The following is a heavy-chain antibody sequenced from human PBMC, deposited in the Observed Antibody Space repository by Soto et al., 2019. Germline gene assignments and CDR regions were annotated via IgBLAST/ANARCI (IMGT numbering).Heavy chain of an antibody. CDR3: ARGRHSSSWYY. V-gene: IGHV4-31*03. Sequence: PSETLSLTCTVSGGSISSGGYYWTWIRQHPGKGLEWIGYIYYSGSTYYNPSLKSRVTISVDTSKNQFSLKLSSVTAADTAVYYSARGRHSSSWYYWGQGTLVTVSS. CDR1: GGSISSGGYY. J-gene: IGHJ4*02. D-gene: IGHD6-13*01. CDR2: IYYSGST.